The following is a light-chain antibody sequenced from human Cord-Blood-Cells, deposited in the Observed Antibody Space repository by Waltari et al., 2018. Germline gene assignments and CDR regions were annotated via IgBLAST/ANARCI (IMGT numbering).Light chain of an antibody. J-gene: IGLJ1*01. V-gene: IGLV1-44*01. CDR2: SNN. CDR1: SSHIGRTP. CDR3: AAWDDSLNGYV. Sequence: QSVLTQPPSASWTPGQRVPLSCSGSSSHIGRTPVNWYQQLQGPAPKLLIYSNNQRPSGVPDRFSGSKSGTSASLAISGLQSEDEADYYCAAWDDSLNGYVFGTGTKVTVL.